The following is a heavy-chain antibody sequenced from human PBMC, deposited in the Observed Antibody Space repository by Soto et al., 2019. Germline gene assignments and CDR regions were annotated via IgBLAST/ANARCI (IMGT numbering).Heavy chain of an antibody. CDR2: INSDGTRT. CDR3: ARAFRCVGGNDCYSRFDY. CDR1: GFTFSSYW. D-gene: IGHD2-21*02. V-gene: IGHV3-74*01. Sequence: EVQLVESGGGVVQPGGSLRLSCAASGFTFSSYWMYWVRQTPGKGLVCISRINSDGTRTTYADSVKGRFTISRDNAKNTVYLQMNSLRPEDTTVYYCARAFRCVGGNDCYSRFDYWGQGALVTVSS. J-gene: IGHJ4*02.